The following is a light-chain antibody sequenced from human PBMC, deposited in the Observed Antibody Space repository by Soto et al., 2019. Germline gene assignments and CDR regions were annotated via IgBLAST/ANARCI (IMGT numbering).Light chain of an antibody. J-gene: IGKJ5*01. CDR3: QKYGSSPPIT. CDR2: CAS. CDR1: QSVSSSY. V-gene: IGKV3-20*01. Sequence: EIALTQSPRTLSLAPGERVTLSCRDSQSVSSSYLACYQQKPAQAPRLLIFCASSRATGIPHRLSGSGSCTDFTLTTSRLEPADFAAYYCQKYGSSPPITFGQGTRLEIK.